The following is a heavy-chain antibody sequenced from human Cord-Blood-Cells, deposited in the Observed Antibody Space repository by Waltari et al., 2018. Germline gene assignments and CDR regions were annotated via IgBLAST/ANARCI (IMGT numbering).Heavy chain of an antibody. CDR1: GFTFSSYA. D-gene: IGHD6-6*01. J-gene: IGHJ4*02. Sequence: QVQLVESGGGVVQPGRSLRLSCAASGFTFSSYAMHWVRQAPGKGLEWVAVKSNDGSNKYYADSVKGRFTISRDNSKNTLYLQMNSLRAEDTAVYYCARAAHVRAARTLDYWGQGTLVTVSS. V-gene: IGHV3-30-3*01. CDR2: KSNDGSNK. CDR3: ARAAHVRAARTLDY.